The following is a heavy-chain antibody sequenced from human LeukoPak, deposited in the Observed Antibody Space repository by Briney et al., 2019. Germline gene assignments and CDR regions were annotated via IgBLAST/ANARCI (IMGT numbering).Heavy chain of an antibody. D-gene: IGHD5-24*01. CDR2: TYYRSKLYN. V-gene: IGHV6-1*01. J-gene: IGHJ5*02. CDR1: GDIVSSNSAA. Sequence: SQTLSLTCAISGDIVSSNSAAWNWIRQSPSRGLEWLGRTYYRSKLYNDYAVSVKSRITINPDTSKNQFSLQLSSVTPEDTAVYYCARQNNTYHHYNLGWFDPWGQGTLVTVSS. CDR3: ARQNNTYHHYNLGWFDP.